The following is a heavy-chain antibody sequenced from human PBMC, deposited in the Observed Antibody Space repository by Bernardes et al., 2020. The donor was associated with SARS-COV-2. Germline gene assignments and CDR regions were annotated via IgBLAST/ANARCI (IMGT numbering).Heavy chain of an antibody. Sequence: GGALRISWGASGFPLSRYAMHWVRPGPGKGVEGGAVILDDGNKKYYADSVKGRFTISRDNSKNMVYLQMNSLRAEDTALYYCATIGFPDYWGQGTLVTVSS. J-gene: IGHJ4*02. CDR2: ILDDGNKK. V-gene: IGHV3-30-3*01. D-gene: IGHD3-16*02. CDR1: GFPLSRYA. CDR3: ATIGFPDY.